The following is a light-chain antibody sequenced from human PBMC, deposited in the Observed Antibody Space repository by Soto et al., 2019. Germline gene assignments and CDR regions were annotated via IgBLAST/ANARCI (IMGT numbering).Light chain of an antibody. Sequence: AIQMTQSPSSLSASVGDRVTITCRASQSIRNDLGWYQQKPGKAPKLLIYSASSLPSGVPSRFSGSGSGTEFTLTISSLQPEDFATYYCLHDYEFPFTFGPGTRVDIK. J-gene: IGKJ3*01. CDR2: SAS. CDR1: QSIRND. CDR3: LHDYEFPFT. V-gene: IGKV1-6*01.